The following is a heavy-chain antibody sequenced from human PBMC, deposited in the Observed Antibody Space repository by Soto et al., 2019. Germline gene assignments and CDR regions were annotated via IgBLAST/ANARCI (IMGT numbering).Heavy chain of an antibody. J-gene: IGHJ5*02. CDR1: GYTFTSYA. CDR3: ARAGYCSGGSCYPRGHWFDP. D-gene: IGHD2-15*01. V-gene: IGHV1-3*01. Sequence: ASVKVSCKASGYTFTSYAMHWVRQAPGQRLEWMGWINAGNGNTKYSQKFQGRVTITRDTSASTAYMVLSSLRSEDTAVYYCARAGYCSGGSCYPRGHWFDPLGQGTLVTVSS. CDR2: INAGNGNT.